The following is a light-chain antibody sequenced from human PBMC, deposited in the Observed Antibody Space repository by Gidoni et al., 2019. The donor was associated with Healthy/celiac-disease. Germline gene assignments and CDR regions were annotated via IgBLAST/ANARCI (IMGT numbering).Light chain of an antibody. CDR1: QSVLYSSNNKNY. J-gene: IGKJ1*01. Sequence: DIIMTQSPHSLAVSLGERATINCKSSQSVLYSSNNKNYLAWYQQKPGQAPKLLIYWASTRESGVPDRFSGSGSGTDFTLTISSLQAEDVAVYYCQQYYSTPPTFGQGTKVEIK. CDR3: QQYYSTPPT. CDR2: WAS. V-gene: IGKV4-1*01.